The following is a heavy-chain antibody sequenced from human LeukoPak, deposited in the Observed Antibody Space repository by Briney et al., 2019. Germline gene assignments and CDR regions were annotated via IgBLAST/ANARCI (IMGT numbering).Heavy chain of an antibody. V-gene: IGHV4-59*08. Sequence: SETLSLTCSVSVGAINSYYWSWIRQLPGTQLEWIAYTHNNGDSNYNPSLKSRVTIILDTSKNLFSLRLSSVTAADTAMYYCARQPGGTAAFDMWGQGTMVTVSS. CDR3: ARQPGGTAAFDM. J-gene: IGHJ3*02. D-gene: IGHD1-14*01. CDR2: THNNGDS. CDR1: VGAINSYY.